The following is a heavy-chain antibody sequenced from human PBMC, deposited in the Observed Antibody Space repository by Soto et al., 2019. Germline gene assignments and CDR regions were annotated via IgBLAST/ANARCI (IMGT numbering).Heavy chain of an antibody. Sequence: QVQLVQSGAEVKKPGASVKVSCKASGFTFSSYYMHWVRHAPGPGLEWIGIINPNGGSTNYAQNLQGRLTVARDTSTATVYMDLSALTSDDTSMYYCARGRGLGDCWGQGTLVTVSS. CDR1: GFTFSSYY. J-gene: IGHJ4*02. V-gene: IGHV1-46*03. D-gene: IGHD3-9*01. CDR3: ARGRGLGDC. CDR2: INPNGGST.